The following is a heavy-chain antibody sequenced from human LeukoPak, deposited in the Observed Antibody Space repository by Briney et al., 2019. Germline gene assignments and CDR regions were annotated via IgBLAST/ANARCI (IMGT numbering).Heavy chain of an antibody. CDR2: ISSSGSTI. CDR3: ATLSRDTYCSSTSCPNL. J-gene: IGHJ4*02. Sequence: GGSLRLSCAASGFTFSSYEMNWVRQAPGKGLEWVSYISSSGSTIYYADSVKGRFTISRDNAKNSLYLQMNSLRAEDTAVYYCATLSRDTYCSSTSCPNLWGQGTLVTVSS. D-gene: IGHD2-2*01. CDR1: GFTFSSYE. V-gene: IGHV3-48*03.